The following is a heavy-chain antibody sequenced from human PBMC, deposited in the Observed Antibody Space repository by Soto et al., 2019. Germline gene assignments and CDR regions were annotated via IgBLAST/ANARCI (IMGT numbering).Heavy chain of an antibody. D-gene: IGHD2-15*01. CDR1: GGSISSGGYY. CDR3: ARTPRY. V-gene: IGHV4-31*03. Sequence: QVQLQESGPGLVKPSQTLSLTCTVSGGSISSGGYYWSWIRQQPEKGLEWIGYISYSGSTYYTPSLQSRVTISVDTSKNQFSLKVSSVTAADTAVCCCARTPRYWGRGTLVTVSS. J-gene: IGHJ4*02. CDR2: ISYSGST.